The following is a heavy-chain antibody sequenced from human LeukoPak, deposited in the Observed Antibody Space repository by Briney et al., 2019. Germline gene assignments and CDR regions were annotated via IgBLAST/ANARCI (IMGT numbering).Heavy chain of an antibody. D-gene: IGHD6-6*01. CDR3: ARPMYSSSINSDS. CDR2: ISITSTTI. J-gene: IGHJ4*02. Sequence: PGGSLRLSCAASGFTFTKYSMNWVRQASGKGLEWVSYISITSTTIHYADSVKGRFTISRDNAKNLVFLQMNSLRDEDTAVYHCARPMYSSSINSDSWGQGTLVTVSS. CDR1: GFTFTKYS. V-gene: IGHV3-48*02.